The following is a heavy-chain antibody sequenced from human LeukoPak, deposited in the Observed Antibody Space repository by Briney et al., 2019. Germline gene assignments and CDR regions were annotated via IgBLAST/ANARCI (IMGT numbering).Heavy chain of an antibody. CDR1: GFTFSSYW. CDR2: IKQDGSEK. Sequence: GGSLRLSCAASGFTFSSYWMIWVRQAPGKGLEWVANIKQDGSEKYYVDSVKGRFTISRDNAKNSLYLQMHSLRAEDTAVHYCARGRGVVVIAYFDYWGQGTLVTVSS. J-gene: IGHJ4*02. D-gene: IGHD3-22*01. CDR3: ARGRGVVVIAYFDY. V-gene: IGHV3-7*01.